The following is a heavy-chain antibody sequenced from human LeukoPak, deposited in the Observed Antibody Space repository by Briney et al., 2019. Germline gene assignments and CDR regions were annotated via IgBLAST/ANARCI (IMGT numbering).Heavy chain of an antibody. Sequence: SETLSLTCTVSGGSISSCCWCWLRQPPAKGLEWIGFIYYYCSTNYNPSLKSRVTISVDTSKNQFSLKLSSVTAADTAVYYCARVRDWSSTGCRGREIDDLDIWGQGTMVTVSS. V-gene: IGHV4-59*12. D-gene: IGHD2-2*01. CDR2: IYYYCST. J-gene: IGHJ3*02. CDR3: ARVRDWSSTGCRGREIDDLDI. CDR1: GGSISSCC.